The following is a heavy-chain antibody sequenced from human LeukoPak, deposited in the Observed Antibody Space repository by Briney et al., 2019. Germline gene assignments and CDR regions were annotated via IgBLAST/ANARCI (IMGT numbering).Heavy chain of an antibody. J-gene: IGHJ5*02. Sequence: GASVKVSCKASGYTFTGYYMHWVRQAPGQGLEWMGWINPKSGGTNYAQKFQGRVTMTRDMSISTAYMELSRLRSDDTAVYYCAREDIVVVVASTGWFDPWGQGTLVTVSS. D-gene: IGHD2-15*01. V-gene: IGHV1-2*02. CDR2: INPKSGGT. CDR1: GYTFTGYY. CDR3: AREDIVVVVASTGWFDP.